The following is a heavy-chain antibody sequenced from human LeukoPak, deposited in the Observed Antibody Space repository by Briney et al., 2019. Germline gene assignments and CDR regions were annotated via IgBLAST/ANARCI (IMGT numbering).Heavy chain of an antibody. D-gene: IGHD3-10*01. Sequence: GGSLRLSCAASGFTFSSYAMSWVRQAPGKGLEWVAVISYDGSNKYYADSVKGRFTISRDNSKNTLYLQMNSLRAEDTAVYYCATSGVNDLDYWGQGTLVTVSS. CDR1: GFTFSSYA. CDR2: ISYDGSNK. CDR3: ATSGVNDLDY. V-gene: IGHV3-30-3*01. J-gene: IGHJ4*02.